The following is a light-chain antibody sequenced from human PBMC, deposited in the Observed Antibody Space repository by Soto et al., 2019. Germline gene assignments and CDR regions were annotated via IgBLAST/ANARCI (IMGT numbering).Light chain of an antibody. J-gene: IGLJ3*02. Sequence: QSVLTQPASVSGSPGQAITISCTGTSSDVGAYNYVSWYRQHPGKAPKLMIYEVSNRPSGISNRFSGSKSGNTASLTISGLQAEDEADYYCSSYTQFGTLVFGGGTQLTVL. V-gene: IGLV2-14*01. CDR3: SSYTQFGTLV. CDR2: EVS. CDR1: SSDVGAYNY.